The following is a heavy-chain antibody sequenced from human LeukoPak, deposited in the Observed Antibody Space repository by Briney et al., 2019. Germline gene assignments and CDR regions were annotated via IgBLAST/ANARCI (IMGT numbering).Heavy chain of an antibody. V-gene: IGHV3-53*01. J-gene: IGHJ6*03. Sequence: GGSLRLSCAGSGFTFSSYAMSWVRQAPGKGLEWVSVIYSGGSTYYADSVKGRFTISRDNSKNTLYLQMNSLRAEDTAVYYCARGYCSSTSCYSHYYYMDVWGKGTTVTVSS. CDR3: ARGYCSSTSCYSHYYYMDV. CDR1: GFTFSSYA. CDR2: IYSGGST. D-gene: IGHD2-2*01.